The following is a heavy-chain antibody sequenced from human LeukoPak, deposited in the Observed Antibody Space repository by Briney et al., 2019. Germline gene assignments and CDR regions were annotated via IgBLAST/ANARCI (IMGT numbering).Heavy chain of an antibody. J-gene: IGHJ3*02. CDR3: ARDAGWYRGRGFDI. CDR2: ISGDGGTT. Sequence: GGSLRLSCAASGFTFSTYALTWVRQAPGKGLEWVSVISGDGGTTFYADSVKGRFTISRDDSKNTVYLQMDSLRAEDTAVYFFARDAGWYRGRGFDIGREGTMVTVSS. V-gene: IGHV3-23*01. D-gene: IGHD6-19*01. CDR1: GFTFSTYA.